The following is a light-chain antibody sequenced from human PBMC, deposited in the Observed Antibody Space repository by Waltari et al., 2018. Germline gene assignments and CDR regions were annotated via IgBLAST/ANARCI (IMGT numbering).Light chain of an antibody. CDR2: AAS. V-gene: IGKV1-39*01. CDR3: QQSYSSPRT. Sequence: DIQMTQSPPSLSASVGDRVTITCRASQSITSYLNWYQLKPGKAPKLLIYAASSLQSGVPSRFSGSGSGTDFTLTISSLQPEDFATYYCQQSYSSPRTFGQGTKVEIK. CDR1: QSITSY. J-gene: IGKJ1*01.